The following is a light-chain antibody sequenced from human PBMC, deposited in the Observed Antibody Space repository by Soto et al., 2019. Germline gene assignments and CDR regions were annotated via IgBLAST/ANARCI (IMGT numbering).Light chain of an antibody. Sequence: QSALTQPASVSGSPGQSITISCSGTSSDVGAHAFVSWYQHHPDKAPKVIIFEVTKRPSGVSDRFSGSKTGNTASLTISGLQAEDEADYYCNSYTLSKTVIFGGGTKLTVL. CDR3: NSYTLSKTVI. CDR1: SSDVGAHAF. V-gene: IGLV2-14*01. J-gene: IGLJ2*01. CDR2: EVT.